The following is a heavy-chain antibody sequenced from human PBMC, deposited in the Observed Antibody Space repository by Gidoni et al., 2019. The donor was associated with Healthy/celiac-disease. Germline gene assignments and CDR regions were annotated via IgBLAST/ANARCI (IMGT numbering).Heavy chain of an antibody. J-gene: IGHJ6*03. D-gene: IGHD1-1*01. Sequence: QVQLVQSGAEVKKPGSSVQVSCKASGGTFSSYAIRWVQQAPGQGLEWMGEIISIFGTANYEQKFQGRVTITADESTSTAYMELSSLRSEDTAVYYCAGHPTGTTDPYYYYYYMDVWGKGTTVTVSS. CDR2: IISIFGTA. CDR1: GGTFSSYA. V-gene: IGHV1-69*01. CDR3: AGHPTGTTDPYYYYYYMDV.